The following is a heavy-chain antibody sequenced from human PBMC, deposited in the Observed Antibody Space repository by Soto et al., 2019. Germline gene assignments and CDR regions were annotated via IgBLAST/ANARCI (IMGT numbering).Heavy chain of an antibody. Sequence: PGGSLRLSWAASGFTISSYVMHWVRQAPGKGLEWVAVISYDGSNKYYADSVKGRFTISRDNSKNTLYMQMNSLRAEDTAVYYCANDINYVGNSSAFDYWGQGTLVTVSS. CDR2: ISYDGSNK. V-gene: IGHV3-30*18. CDR1: GFTISSYV. D-gene: IGHD1-7*01. J-gene: IGHJ4*02. CDR3: ANDINYVGNSSAFDY.